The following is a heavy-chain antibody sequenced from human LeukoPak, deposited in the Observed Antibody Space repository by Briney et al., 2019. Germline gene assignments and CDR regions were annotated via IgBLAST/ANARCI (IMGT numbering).Heavy chain of an antibody. CDR2: VSWSSGSV. CDR1: GFTFDDYA. D-gene: IGHD1-1*01. V-gene: IGHV3-9*01. J-gene: IGHJ4*02. Sequence: GGSLRLSCAASGFTFDDYAMHWVRQAPGKGLEWVSGVSWSSGSVGYADSVKGRFTISRDNAKNSLYLQMNSLRAEDTALYHCAKDVGRLERNPDYWGQGTLVTVSS. CDR3: AKDVGRLERNPDY.